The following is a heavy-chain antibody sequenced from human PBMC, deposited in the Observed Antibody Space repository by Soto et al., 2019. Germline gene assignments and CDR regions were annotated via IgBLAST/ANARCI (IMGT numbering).Heavy chain of an antibody. J-gene: IGHJ4*02. CDR2: ISASGLTT. D-gene: IGHD6-19*01. Sequence: EVQLLESGGGLIQPGGSLRLSCSASGFSITDYAMSWVRQAPGKGLEWVSSISASGLTTYYSDSVKGRFTISRDNSKNTLYLQMNSLRAEDSAIYYCAKGFSNHLAEAASFDYWGQGALVTVSS. V-gene: IGHV3-23*01. CDR1: GFSITDYA. CDR3: AKGFSNHLAEAASFDY.